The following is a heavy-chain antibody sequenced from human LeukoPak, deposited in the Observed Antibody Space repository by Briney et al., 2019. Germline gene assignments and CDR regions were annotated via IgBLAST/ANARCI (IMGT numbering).Heavy chain of an antibody. V-gene: IGHV3-23*01. Sequence: GGSLRLSCAASGFTFSSYAMSWLRQAPGKGLEWVSAISGSGGSTYYADSVKGRFTISRDNSKNTLYLQMNSLRAEDTAVYYCAKDYSSSSLSRWFDPWGQGTLVTVSS. J-gene: IGHJ5*02. CDR3: AKDYSSSSLSRWFDP. CDR2: ISGSGGST. D-gene: IGHD6-6*01. CDR1: GFTFSSYA.